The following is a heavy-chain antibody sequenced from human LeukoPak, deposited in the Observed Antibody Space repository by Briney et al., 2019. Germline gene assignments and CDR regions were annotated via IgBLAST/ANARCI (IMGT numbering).Heavy chain of an antibody. Sequence: SQTLSLTCTVSGGSISSYYWSWIRQPPGKGLEWIGYIYYSGSTNYNPSLKSRVTISVDTSKNQFSLKLSSVTAADTAVYYCASGYYYYFDYWGQGTLVTVSS. CDR3: ASGYYYYFDY. D-gene: IGHD3-22*01. J-gene: IGHJ4*02. V-gene: IGHV4-59*12. CDR2: IYYSGST. CDR1: GGSISSYY.